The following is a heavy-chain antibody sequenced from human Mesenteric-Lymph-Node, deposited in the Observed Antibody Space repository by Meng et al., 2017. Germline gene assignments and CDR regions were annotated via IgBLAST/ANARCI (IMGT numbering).Heavy chain of an antibody. CDR3: ARRDGYSYVNDY. J-gene: IGHJ4*02. D-gene: IGHD5-18*01. CDR2: IYYSGST. Sequence: GSLRLSCTVSGGSISSYYWSWIRQPPGKGLEWIGYIYYSGSTKYNPSLESRVIISVDTSKNQFSLKLSSVTAADTAVYYCARRDGYSYVNDYWGQGTLVTVSS. V-gene: IGHV4-59*12. CDR1: GGSISSYY.